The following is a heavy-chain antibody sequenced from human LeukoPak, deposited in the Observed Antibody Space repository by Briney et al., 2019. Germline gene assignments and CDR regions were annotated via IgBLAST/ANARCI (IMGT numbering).Heavy chain of an antibody. CDR3: ARGNYYDSSGYWRWFDP. Sequence: GGSLRLSCAASGFTVSSNYMSWVRQAPGKGLEWVSVIYSGGSTYYADSVKGRFTISRDNSKNTLYLQMNSLRAEDTAVYYCARGNYYDSSGYWRWFDPWGQGTLVTVSS. D-gene: IGHD3-22*01. V-gene: IGHV3-53*01. CDR2: IYSGGST. CDR1: GFTVSSNY. J-gene: IGHJ5*02.